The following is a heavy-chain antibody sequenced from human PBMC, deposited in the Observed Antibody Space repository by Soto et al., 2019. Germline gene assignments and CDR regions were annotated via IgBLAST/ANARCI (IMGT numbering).Heavy chain of an antibody. CDR2: ISYDGSNK. D-gene: IGHD3-10*01. CDR3: AKDAFYYGSGSYYKPFDY. V-gene: IGHV3-30*18. CDR1: GFTFSSYG. J-gene: IGHJ4*02. Sequence: GESLKISCAASGFTFSSYGMHWVRQAPGKGLEWVAVISYDGSNKYYADSVKGRFTISRDNSKNTLYLQMNSLRAEDTAVYYCAKDAFYYGSGSYYKPFDYWGQGTLVTVSS.